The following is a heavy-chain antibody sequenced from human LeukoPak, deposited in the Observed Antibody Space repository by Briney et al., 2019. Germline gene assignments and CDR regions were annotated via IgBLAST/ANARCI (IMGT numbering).Heavy chain of an antibody. V-gene: IGHV1-2*02. J-gene: IGHJ4*02. Sequence: ASVKVSCKASGYTFTGYYMHWVRQAPGQGLEWMGWINPNSGGTNYAQKFQGRVTMTTDTSTSTAYMELRSLRSDDTAVYYCARDLSLGDTAMELAYWGQGTLVTVSS. CDR2: INPNSGGT. CDR1: GYTFTGYY. CDR3: ARDLSLGDTAMELAY. D-gene: IGHD5-18*01.